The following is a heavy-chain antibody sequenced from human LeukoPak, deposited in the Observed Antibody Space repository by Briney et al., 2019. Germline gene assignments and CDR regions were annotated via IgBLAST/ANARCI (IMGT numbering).Heavy chain of an antibody. Sequence: GGSLRLSCAASGFTFSSYAMHWVRQAPGKGLEWVAVISYDGSNKYYADSVKGRFTISRDNSKNTLHLQMNSLRAEDTAVYYCAKVGHSSGWYGGAFDYWGQGTLVTVSS. CDR2: ISYDGSNK. CDR1: GFTFSSYA. CDR3: AKVGHSSGWYGGAFDY. D-gene: IGHD6-19*01. J-gene: IGHJ4*02. V-gene: IGHV3-30-3*01.